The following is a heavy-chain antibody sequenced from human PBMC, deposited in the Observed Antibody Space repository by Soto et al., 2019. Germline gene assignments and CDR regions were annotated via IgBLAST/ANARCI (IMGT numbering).Heavy chain of an antibody. CDR2: IYYTGNT. Sequence: QVQLQESGPGLVWPSETLSLTCTVSGGSISSNIYYWGWIRQPPGKGLEWIGSIYYTGNTFYNPSLKSRVTLSVDTSENQFSLRLSSVTAADMAVYYCARHSHEDHGDPNWFDPWGQGTLVTVSS. CDR1: GGSISSNIYY. D-gene: IGHD4-17*01. V-gene: IGHV4-39*01. J-gene: IGHJ5*02. CDR3: ARHSHEDHGDPNWFDP.